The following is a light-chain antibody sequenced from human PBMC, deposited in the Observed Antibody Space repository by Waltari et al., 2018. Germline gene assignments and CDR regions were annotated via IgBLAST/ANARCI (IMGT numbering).Light chain of an antibody. Sequence: QSALTQPASVSGSPGQSITIPRTGTSSAVGGSNHVSWYQQQPGKAPKLLILEVTNRPSGISNRFSGSKSGNTASLTISGLQAEDEGEYYCSSFTTIGTLVVFGGGTKVTVL. CDR2: EVT. CDR1: SSAVGGSNH. J-gene: IGLJ2*01. V-gene: IGLV2-14*01. CDR3: SSFTTIGTLVV.